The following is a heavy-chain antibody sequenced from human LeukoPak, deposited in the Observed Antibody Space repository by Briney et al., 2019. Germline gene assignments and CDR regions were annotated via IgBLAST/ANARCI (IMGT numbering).Heavy chain of an antibody. CDR1: GFTFRSYA. CDR3: ARDRNGYYYDSSGGYYFDY. CDR2: ISSSSSYI. Sequence: GGSLRLSCAASGFTFRSYAMSWVRQAPGKGLEWVSSISSSSSYIYYADSVKGRFTISRDNSKNTLYLQMNSLRAEDTAVYYCARDRNGYYYDSSGGYYFDYWGQGTLVTVSS. J-gene: IGHJ4*02. D-gene: IGHD3-22*01. V-gene: IGHV3-21*01.